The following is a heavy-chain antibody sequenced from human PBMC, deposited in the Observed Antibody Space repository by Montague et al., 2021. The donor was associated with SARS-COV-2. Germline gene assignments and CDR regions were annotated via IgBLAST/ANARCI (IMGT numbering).Heavy chain of an antibody. D-gene: IGHD3-3*02. CDR2: IFYTGST. CDR1: GGSTSNYY. V-gene: IGHV4-59*01. CDR3: ACAQNICIIANCVSYFDL. Sequence: SETLSLTCSVSGGSTSNYYWIWIWQSPGKGQQWNGYIFYTGSTKFNPSLTSQVSMSLDTSKNHFSLMLSAVTAADAARSYCACAQNICIIANCVSYFDLWGLGALVTVSS. J-gene: IGHJ4*01.